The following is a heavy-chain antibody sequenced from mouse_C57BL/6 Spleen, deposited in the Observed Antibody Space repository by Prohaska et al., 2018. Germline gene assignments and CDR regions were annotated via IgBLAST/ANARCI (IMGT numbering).Heavy chain of an antibody. CDR3: ARSIHWDYEGYFDV. J-gene: IGHJ1*03. V-gene: IGHV1-53*01. CDR2: INPSDGDT. Sequence: QVQLQQPGTELVKPGASVKLSCKASGYTFTSYWMHWVKQRPGKGLEWFGNINPSDGDTYYNYKFKSKSTLTGDKSSSTVYLQISSLTSEDSAFYYCARSIHWDYEGYFDVWGTGTTVTVSS. D-gene: IGHD2-4*01. CDR1: GYTFTSYW.